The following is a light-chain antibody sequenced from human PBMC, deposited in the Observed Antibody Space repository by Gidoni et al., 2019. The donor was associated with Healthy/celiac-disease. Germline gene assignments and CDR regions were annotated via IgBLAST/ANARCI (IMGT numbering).Light chain of an antibody. J-gene: IGKJ4*01. V-gene: IGKV3-15*01. CDR3: QQYNNWPPG. CDR2: GAS. Sequence: EIVMTQSPATLSVSPGERATLSCRASQSVSSNLAWYQQKPGQAPRLLIYGASTRATGIPAGFSGSGSGTEFTLTISSLQSEDFAVYYCQQYNNWPPGFGGGTKVEIK. CDR1: QSVSSN.